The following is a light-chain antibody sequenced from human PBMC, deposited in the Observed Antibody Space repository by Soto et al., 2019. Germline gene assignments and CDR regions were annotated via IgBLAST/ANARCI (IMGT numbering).Light chain of an antibody. V-gene: IGKV3-20*01. Sequence: EMVLTQSPDTLSLSPGARATLSCRSSQSVSRDYLVWYQQKPGQAPRLLIYGASSRTTGIPDRFSGSGSGTDFTLTISRLEPEDFAVYYCQQYGSSPETFGQGTKVDIK. CDR3: QQYGSSPET. J-gene: IGKJ1*01. CDR1: QSVSRDY. CDR2: GAS.